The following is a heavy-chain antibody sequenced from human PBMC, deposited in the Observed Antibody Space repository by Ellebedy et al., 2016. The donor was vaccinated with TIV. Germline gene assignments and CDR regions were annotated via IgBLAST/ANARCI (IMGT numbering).Heavy chain of an antibody. CDR1: GFTFRSYW. J-gene: IGHJ5*01. V-gene: IGHV3-7*01. CDR2: IYQAGSEK. CDR3: ARRGSYGDYAVQVNNWFDS. D-gene: IGHD4-17*01. Sequence: PGGSLRLSCAASGFTFRSYWMSWVRQDPGKGLEWVANIYQAGSEKYYVDSVKGRFTISRDNAKNSLYLQMNSLRVEDTAVYYCARRGSYGDYAVQVNNWFDSWGQGTLVTVYS.